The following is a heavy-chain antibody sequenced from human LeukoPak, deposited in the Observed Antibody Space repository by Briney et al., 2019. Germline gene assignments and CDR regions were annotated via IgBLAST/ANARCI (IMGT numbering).Heavy chain of an antibody. Sequence: PSETLSLTCAVYGGSLSGYYWSWIRQPPGKGLEWIGEINHSGSTNYNPSLKSRVTISVDTSKNQFSLKLSSVTAADTAVYYCARGLGLHYYGSGSSHRPLDYWGQGTLVTVSS. CDR1: GGSLSGYY. CDR3: ARGLGLHYYGSGSSHRPLDY. CDR2: INHSGST. J-gene: IGHJ4*02. D-gene: IGHD3-10*01. V-gene: IGHV4-34*01.